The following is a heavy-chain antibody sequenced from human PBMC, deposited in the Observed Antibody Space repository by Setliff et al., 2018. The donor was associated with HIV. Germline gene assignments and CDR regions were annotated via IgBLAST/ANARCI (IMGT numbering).Heavy chain of an antibody. CDR3: ARWRWHQSEFDY. J-gene: IGHJ4*02. D-gene: IGHD3-3*01. V-gene: IGHV1-18*01. Sequence: GSVKVSCKASGYTFTSYGISWVRQAPGQGREWMGWISGYNGNTKYVQKYQGRVTMTTDTSTSKVYMELRTLRSDDTAVYYCARWRWHQSEFDYWGQGALVTVSS. CDR1: GYTFTSYG. CDR2: ISGYNGNT.